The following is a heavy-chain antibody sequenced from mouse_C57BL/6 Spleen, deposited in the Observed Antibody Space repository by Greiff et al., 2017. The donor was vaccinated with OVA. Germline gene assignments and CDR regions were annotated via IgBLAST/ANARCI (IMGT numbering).Heavy chain of an antibody. CDR3: ARHDSSGYGAMDY. V-gene: IGHV2-6-1*01. D-gene: IGHD3-2*02. J-gene: IGHJ4*01. CDR2: IWSDGST. CDR1: GFSLTSYG. Sequence: VQRVESGPGLVAPSQSLSITCTVSGFSLTSYGVHWVRQPPGKGLEWLVVIWSDGSTTYNSALKSRLSISKDNSKSQVFLKMNSLQTDDTAMYYCARHDSSGYGAMDYWGQGTSVTVSS.